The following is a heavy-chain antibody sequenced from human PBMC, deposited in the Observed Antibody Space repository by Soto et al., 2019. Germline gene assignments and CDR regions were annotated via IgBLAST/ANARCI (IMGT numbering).Heavy chain of an antibody. D-gene: IGHD3-16*02. V-gene: IGHV5-51*01. CDR2: IYPGDSDT. CDR3: ARIIAASGTGFDY. Sequence: GESLKISCKGSGYTFISYWIAWVRQKPGKGLEWMGMIYPGDSDTRYSPSFQGKVTISADKSTNIAYLQWSSLEASDTAVYYCARIIAASGTGFDYWGQGTLVTVSS. J-gene: IGHJ4*02. CDR1: GYTFISYW.